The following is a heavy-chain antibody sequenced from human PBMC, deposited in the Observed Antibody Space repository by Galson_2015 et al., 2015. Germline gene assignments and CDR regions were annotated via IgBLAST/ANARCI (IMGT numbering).Heavy chain of an antibody. D-gene: IGHD2-15*01. Sequence: SVKVSCKATGGTFSIFAISWVRQAPGQRLEWMGGLLPIYGTPNYAQTFQGRVTITADESTSTAYMELSSLTSEDTAVFYCATSNADVYCSGGSCYLDSWGQGTLVTVSS. J-gene: IGHJ4*02. V-gene: IGHV1-69*13. CDR3: ATSNADVYCSGGSCYLDS. CDR2: LLPIYGTP. CDR1: GGTFSIFA.